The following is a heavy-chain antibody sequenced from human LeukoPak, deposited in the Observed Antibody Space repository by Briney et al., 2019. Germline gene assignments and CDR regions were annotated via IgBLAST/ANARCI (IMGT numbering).Heavy chain of an antibody. CDR1: GFTFSTYW. CDR2: IKQDGSER. V-gene: IGHV3-7*01. J-gene: IGHJ4*02. CDR3: ARGGAAPGAY. D-gene: IGHD1-26*01. Sequence: GGSLRLSCAASGFTFSTYWMNWVRQVPGKGLKRVANIKQDGSERYYVDSVKGRFTISRDNAKNSLYLQMNNLRAEDTALYYCARGGAAPGAYWGQGTLVTVSS.